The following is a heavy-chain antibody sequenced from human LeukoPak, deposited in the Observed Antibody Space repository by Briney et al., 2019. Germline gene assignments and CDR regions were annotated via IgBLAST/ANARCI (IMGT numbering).Heavy chain of an antibody. CDR2: IYYSGST. Sequence: SETLSLTCTVSGGSISSGGYYWSWIRQHPGKGLEWIGYIYYSGSTYYNPSLESRVTISVDTSKNQFSLKLSSVTAADTAVYYCAREDGGDYRNWFDPWGQGTLVTVSS. CDR1: GGSISSGGYY. D-gene: IGHD4-17*01. J-gene: IGHJ5*02. CDR3: AREDGGDYRNWFDP. V-gene: IGHV4-31*03.